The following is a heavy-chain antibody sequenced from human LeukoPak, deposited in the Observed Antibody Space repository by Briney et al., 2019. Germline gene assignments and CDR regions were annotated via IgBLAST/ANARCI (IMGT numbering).Heavy chain of an antibody. CDR2: IYYSGST. CDR1: GGSISSYY. V-gene: IGHV4-39*07. CDR3: ARGGATIRSRYYFDY. D-gene: IGHD5-12*01. Sequence: SETLSLTCSVSGGSISSYYWGWIRQPPGKGLEWIGSIYYSGSTYYNPSLKSRVTISVDTSKNQFSLKLSSVTAADTAVYYCARGGATIRSRYYFDYWGQGTLVTVSS. J-gene: IGHJ4*02.